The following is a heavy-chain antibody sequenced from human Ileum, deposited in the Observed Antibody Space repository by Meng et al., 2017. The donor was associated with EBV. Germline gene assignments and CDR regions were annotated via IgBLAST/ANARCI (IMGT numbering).Heavy chain of an antibody. CDR3: ARASYGSGSPLGESWFDP. CDR2: IHSSGST. D-gene: IGHD3-10*01. J-gene: IGHJ5*02. V-gene: IGHV4-31*03. CDR1: GGSTSSGGYY. Sequence: QRPPPESGPGLVNPSPTLSLTCTVSGGSTSSGGYYWSWIRQHPGKGLEWIGYIHSSGSTYYNPSLRSRLTISVDTSKNQFSLKLSSVTAADTAVYYCARASYGSGSPLGESWFDPWGQGTLVTVSS.